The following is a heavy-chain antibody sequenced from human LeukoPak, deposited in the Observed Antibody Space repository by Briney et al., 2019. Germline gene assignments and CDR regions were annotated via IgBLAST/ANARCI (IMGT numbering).Heavy chain of an antibody. CDR1: GGSISSYY. J-gene: IGHJ6*02. D-gene: IGHD3-16*01. Sequence: SETLSLTCTVSGGSISSYYWSWIRQPAGKGLEWIGRIYTSGSTNYNPSLKSRVTMSVDTSKNQFSLKLSSVTAADTAVYYCAREGEDIDYYYGMDVWGQGTTVTLSS. CDR3: AREGEDIDYYYGMDV. CDR2: IYTSGST. V-gene: IGHV4-4*07.